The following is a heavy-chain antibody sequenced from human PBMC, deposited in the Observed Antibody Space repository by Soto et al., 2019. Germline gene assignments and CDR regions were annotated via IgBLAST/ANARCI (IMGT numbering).Heavy chain of an antibody. D-gene: IGHD1-26*01. J-gene: IGHJ6*02. CDR2: INPNSGGT. CDR3: ARKAMFGIVGATPWGGLSV. Sequence: AAVKVSCKASGYTFTGYYMHWVRQAPGQGLEWMGWINPNSGGTNYAQKFQGRVTMTRDTSISTAYMELSRLRSDDTAVYYCARKAMFGIVGATPWGGLSVWGQGTTVTVSS. V-gene: IGHV1-2*02. CDR1: GYTFTGYY.